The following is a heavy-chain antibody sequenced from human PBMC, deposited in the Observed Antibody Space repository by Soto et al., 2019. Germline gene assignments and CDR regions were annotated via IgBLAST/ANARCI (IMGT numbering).Heavy chain of an antibody. CDR1: GYSFTSYW. J-gene: IGHJ6*03. CDR3: ARHAEDYNWNGRHYYYYYMDV. V-gene: IGHV5-51*01. CDR2: IYPGDSDT. D-gene: IGHD1-1*01. Sequence: GESLKISCKGSGYSFTSYWIGWVRQMPGKGLEWMGIIYPGDSDTRYSPSFQGQVTISADKSISTAYLQWSSLKASDTAMYYCARHAEDYNWNGRHYYYYYMDVWGKGTTVTVSS.